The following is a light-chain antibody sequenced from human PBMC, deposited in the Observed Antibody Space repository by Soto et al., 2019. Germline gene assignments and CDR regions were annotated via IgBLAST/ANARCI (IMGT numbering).Light chain of an antibody. CDR2: GAS. CDR3: QQYGSSPMA. CDR1: QSVSSNY. Sequence: EIVLSHSPGTLSLSPGERATLSCRASQSVSSNYLAWYQQKPGQAPRLLIYGASSRATGIPDRFSGSGSGTDFTLTISRLEPEDFAVYYCQQYGSSPMAFGQGTRLEIK. V-gene: IGKV3-20*01. J-gene: IGKJ5*01.